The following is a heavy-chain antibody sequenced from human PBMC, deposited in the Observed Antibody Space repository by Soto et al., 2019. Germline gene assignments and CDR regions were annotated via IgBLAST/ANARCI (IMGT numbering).Heavy chain of an antibody. Sequence: GGSLRLSCAVSGFIFSDFSMNWVRQAPGKGLEWVASIGSSGGYIFYADSVKGRFTISRDNAKKSLDLQINSLRAEDTAVYYCAREKKHQSLGGRFGMDVWGQGPTVTVSS. CDR1: GFIFSDFS. V-gene: IGHV3-21*01. CDR3: AREKKHQSLGGRFGMDV. D-gene: IGHD2-2*01. CDR2: IGSSGGYI. J-gene: IGHJ6*02.